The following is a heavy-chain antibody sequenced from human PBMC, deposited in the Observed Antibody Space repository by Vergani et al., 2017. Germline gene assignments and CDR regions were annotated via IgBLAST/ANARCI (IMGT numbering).Heavy chain of an antibody. Sequence: QVQLQESGPGLVKPSQTLSLTCTVSGGSISSYYWSWIRQPPGKGLEWIGYIYYSGSTNYNPSLKSRVTISGDTSKNQISLKLSSVTAADTAVYYCARIVLPAASIDYWGQGTLVTVSS. CDR2: IYYSGST. V-gene: IGHV4-59*08. D-gene: IGHD2-2*01. J-gene: IGHJ4*02. CDR1: GGSISSYY. CDR3: ARIVLPAASIDY.